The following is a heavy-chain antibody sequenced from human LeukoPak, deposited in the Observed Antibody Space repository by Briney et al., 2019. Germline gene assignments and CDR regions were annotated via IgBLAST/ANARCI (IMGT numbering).Heavy chain of an antibody. CDR1: GFTFSSYS. Sequence: GGSLRLSCAASGFTFSSYSVEWVRQAPGKVLGWVSSIISSSSYIYYADSVKGRFSISRDKAKNSLYLQMNILRAENTAVYYWGRGMGAYFDYWGRGTLVTVSS. CDR2: IISSSSYI. CDR3: GRGMGAYFDY. J-gene: IGHJ4*02. D-gene: IGHD1-26*01. V-gene: IGHV3-21*01.